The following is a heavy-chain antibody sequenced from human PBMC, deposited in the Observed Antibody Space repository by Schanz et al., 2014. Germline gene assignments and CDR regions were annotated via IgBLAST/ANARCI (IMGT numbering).Heavy chain of an antibody. Sequence: EVQLLESGGGLVQPGGSLRLSCSASTFTFDHYAMTWVRQAPGKGLEWVAAVSSRSDEIKYADSVRGRFTISRDNSRSTMYHQMNSLRAEDTAVYFCAKSQGSSFDSWGQGTLVTVSS. CDR3: AKSQGSSFDS. CDR1: TFTFDHYA. CDR2: VSSRSDEI. V-gene: IGHV3-23*05. J-gene: IGHJ4*02. D-gene: IGHD6-13*01.